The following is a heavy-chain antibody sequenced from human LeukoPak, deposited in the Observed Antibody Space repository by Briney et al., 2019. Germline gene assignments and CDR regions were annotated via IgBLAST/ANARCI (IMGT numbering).Heavy chain of an antibody. CDR2: TYYRSEWHT. V-gene: IGHV6-1*01. CDR1: GDGVSNKNAA. CDR3: ASGWALS. D-gene: IGHD1-26*01. J-gene: IGHJ5*02. Sequence: SQTLSLTCAVSGDGVSNKNAAWNWIRQSPSRGLEWLGRTYYRSEWHTDYAFSVKGRITISADTSKNQFSLQLGYVTPEDTAVYYCASGWALSWGQGTLVTVSS.